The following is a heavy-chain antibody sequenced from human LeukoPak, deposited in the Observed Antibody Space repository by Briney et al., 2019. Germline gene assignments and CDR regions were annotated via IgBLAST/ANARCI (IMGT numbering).Heavy chain of an antibody. J-gene: IGHJ6*03. CDR2: IYYSGST. D-gene: IGHD1-1*01. CDR1: GGSISSYY. Sequence: PSETLSLTCTVSGGSISSYYLSWIRQPPGKGLEWIGYIYYSGSTNYNPSLKSRVTISVDTSKNQFSLKESSVTAADTAVYYCARQGLEPTSFYYYMDVWGKGTTVTVSS. CDR3: ARQGLEPTSFYYYMDV. V-gene: IGHV4-59*08.